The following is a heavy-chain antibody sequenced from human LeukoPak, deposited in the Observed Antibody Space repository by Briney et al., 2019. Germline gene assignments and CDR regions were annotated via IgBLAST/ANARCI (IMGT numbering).Heavy chain of an antibody. CDR2: IYHSGST. CDR3: ARGVGYHLAYSGGDCYPPLYFDY. V-gene: IGHV4-30-2*01. J-gene: IGHJ4*02. CDR1: GGSISSGGYS. D-gene: IGHD2-21*02. Sequence: PSETLSLTCAVSGGSISSGGYSWSWIRQPPGKGLEWIGYIYHSGSTYYNPSLKSRVTISVDRSKNQFSLKLSSVTAADTAVYYCARGVGYHLAYSGGDCYPPLYFDYWGQGTLVTVSS.